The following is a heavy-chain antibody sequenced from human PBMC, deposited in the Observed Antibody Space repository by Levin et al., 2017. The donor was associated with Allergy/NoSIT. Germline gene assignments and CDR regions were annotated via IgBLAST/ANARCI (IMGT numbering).Heavy chain of an antibody. V-gene: IGHV4-34*01. Sequence: SETLSLTCAVYGGSFSGYYWSWIRQPPGKGLEWIGEINHSGSTNYNPSLKSRVTISVDTSKNQFSLKLSSVTAADTAVYYCARGTGWKGGSFDYWGQGTLVTVSS. J-gene: IGHJ4*02. CDR3: ARGTGWKGGSFDY. CDR2: INHSGST. D-gene: IGHD1-1*01. CDR1: GGSFSGYY.